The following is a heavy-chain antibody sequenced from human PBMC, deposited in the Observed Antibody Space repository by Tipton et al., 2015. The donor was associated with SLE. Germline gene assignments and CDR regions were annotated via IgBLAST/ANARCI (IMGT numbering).Heavy chain of an antibody. J-gene: IGHJ5*02. CDR2: INHSGST. V-gene: IGHV4-34*01. Sequence: TLSLTCTVSGGSISSGGYYWSWIRQPPGKGLEWIGEINHSGSTNYNPSLKSRVTISVDTSKNQFSLKLSSVTAADTAVYYCPIYYHDSTGLHWFDPWGQGTLVTVSS. D-gene: IGHD3-22*01. CDR3: PIYYHDSTGLHWFDP. CDR1: GGSISSGGYY.